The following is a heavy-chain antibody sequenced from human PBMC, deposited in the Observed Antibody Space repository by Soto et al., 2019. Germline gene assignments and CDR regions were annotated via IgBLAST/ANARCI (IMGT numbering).Heavy chain of an antibody. CDR1: GGSISSGGYY. J-gene: IGHJ4*02. Sequence: SETLSLTCTVSGGSISSGGYYWSWIRQHPGKGLEWIGYIYYSGSTYYNLSLKSRVTISVDTSKNQFSLKLSSVTAADTAVYYCARCAAAGKLDYWGQGTLVTVSS. CDR2: IYYSGST. V-gene: IGHV4-31*03. D-gene: IGHD6-13*01. CDR3: ARCAAAGKLDY.